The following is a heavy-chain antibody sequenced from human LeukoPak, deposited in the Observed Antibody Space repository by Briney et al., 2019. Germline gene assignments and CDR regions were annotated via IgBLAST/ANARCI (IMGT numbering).Heavy chain of an antibody. Sequence: SGGSLRLSCGASGFSFISYGMPWVRQAPGKGLEWVGVISDDGRRKDYADSVKGRFTISRDNSKDTLYLQMNSLRAEDTAVYYCAKDGGLPVLLWFGELFNFDYWGQGTLVTVSS. J-gene: IGHJ4*02. CDR1: GFSFISYG. CDR3: AKDGGLPVLLWFGELFNFDY. D-gene: IGHD3-10*01. CDR2: ISDDGRRK. V-gene: IGHV3-30*18.